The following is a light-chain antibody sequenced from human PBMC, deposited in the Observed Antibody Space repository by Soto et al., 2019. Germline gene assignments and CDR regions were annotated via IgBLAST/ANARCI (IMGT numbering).Light chain of an antibody. V-gene: IGKV3-15*01. CDR1: QTVNNN. CDR2: GAS. J-gene: IGKJ1*01. CDR3: QQYGSSRWT. Sequence: EIVMTQSPATLSVSPGERATLSCRASQTVNNNLAWYQQKPGQAPRLLIYGASARATGIPARFSGSGSGTEFTLTISSLQSEDFAVYYCQQYGSSRWTFGQGTKVEAK.